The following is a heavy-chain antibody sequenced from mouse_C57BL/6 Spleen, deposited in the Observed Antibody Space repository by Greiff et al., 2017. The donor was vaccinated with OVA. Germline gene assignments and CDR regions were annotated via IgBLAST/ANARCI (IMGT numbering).Heavy chain of an antibody. CDR3: ARDYYYGSNLAMDY. J-gene: IGHJ4*01. Sequence: QVQLQQSGPELVKPGASVKISCKASGYAFSSSWMNWVKQRPGKGLEWIGRIYPGDGDTNYNGKFKGKATLTADKSSSTAYMQLSSLTSEDSAVYFCARDYYYGSNLAMDYWGQGTSVTVSS. CDR2: IYPGDGDT. CDR1: GYAFSSSW. V-gene: IGHV1-82*01. D-gene: IGHD1-1*01.